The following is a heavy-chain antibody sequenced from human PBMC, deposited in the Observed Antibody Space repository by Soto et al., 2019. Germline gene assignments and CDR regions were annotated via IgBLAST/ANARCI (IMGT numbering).Heavy chain of an antibody. V-gene: IGHV2-5*02. CDR1: GFSLTTSGVG. J-gene: IGHJ4*02. Sequence: QITLNESGPTVVRPTETLTLTCRFSGFSLTTSGVGVGWIRQSPGKAPEWLALIYWDDDKRYSASLKSRLTITKDNSKNQVVLTVSDLDPTDTATYSCAHRVLRTVFGLVTTTAIYFDFWGQGTPVAVS. CDR3: AHRVLRTVFGLVTTTAIYFDF. D-gene: IGHD3-3*01. CDR2: IYWDDDK.